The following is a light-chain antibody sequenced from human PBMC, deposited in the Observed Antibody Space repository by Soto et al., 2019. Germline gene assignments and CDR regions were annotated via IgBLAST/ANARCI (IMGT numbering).Light chain of an antibody. J-gene: IGLJ1*01. V-gene: IGLV2-8*01. CDR3: SSYSDTNIYV. Sequence: SALTQPPSASGSPGQSVTISCTGTSSDVGGYDYVSWYQQRPGKAPKLLIHEVTKRPSGVPDRFSGSKSGNTASLTVSGLQAEDEADYYCSSYSDTNIYVFGTGTKVTV. CDR2: EVT. CDR1: SSDVGGYDY.